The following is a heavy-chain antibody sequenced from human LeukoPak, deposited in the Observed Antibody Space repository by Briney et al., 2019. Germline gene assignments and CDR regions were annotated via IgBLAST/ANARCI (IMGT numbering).Heavy chain of an antibody. Sequence: PSETLSLTCTVSGGSISSYYWSWIRQPPGKGLEWIGYIYYSGSTNYNPSLKSRVTISVDTSKNQFSLKLSSVTAADTAMYYCARGGAPFDFDYGAQEPLVPVPS. CDR2: IYYSGST. CDR3: ARGGAPFDFDY. J-gene: IGHJ4*02. D-gene: IGHD3-16*01. V-gene: IGHV4-59*01. CDR1: GGSISSYY.